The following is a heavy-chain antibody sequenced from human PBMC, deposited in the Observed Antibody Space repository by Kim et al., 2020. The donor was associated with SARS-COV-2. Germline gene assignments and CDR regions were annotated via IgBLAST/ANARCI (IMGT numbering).Heavy chain of an antibody. J-gene: IGHJ4*02. Sequence: NNYNPSLKSRVTISVDTSKNQFSLKLSSVTAADTAVYYCARGDYAATLDYWGQGTLVTVSS. V-gene: IGHV4-59*09. D-gene: IGHD4-17*01. CDR2: N. CDR3: ARGDYAATLDY.